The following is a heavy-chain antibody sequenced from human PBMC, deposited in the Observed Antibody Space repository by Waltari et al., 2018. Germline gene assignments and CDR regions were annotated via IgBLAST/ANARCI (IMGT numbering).Heavy chain of an antibody. CDR3: ARDNHLYVAPAGPFDF. V-gene: IGHV3-33*08. D-gene: IGHD6-13*01. CDR1: GFPFTNFG. J-gene: IGHJ5*01. CDR2: TWTGGTDT. Sequence: QVKLVESGGGVVQPGKSLRIACTASGFPFTNFGIPWVRQVPVKGLEWVAGTWTGGTDTDYADSVKGRFTISRDTSKNTVYLQMNGLRADDTAVYFCARDNHLYVAPAGPFDFWGQGILVTVS.